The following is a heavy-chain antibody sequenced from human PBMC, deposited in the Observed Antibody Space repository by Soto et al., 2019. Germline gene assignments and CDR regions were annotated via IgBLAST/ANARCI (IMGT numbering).Heavy chain of an antibody. Sequence: SETLPLTCTVSGGSISSGGYYWSWIRQHPGKGLEWIGYIYYSGSTYYNPSLKSRVTISVDTSKNQFSLKLSSVTAADTAVYYCAREPRDGYNYIGYYFDYWGQGTLVTVSS. D-gene: IGHD5-12*01. CDR3: AREPRDGYNYIGYYFDY. J-gene: IGHJ4*02. CDR2: IYYSGST. CDR1: GGSISSGGYY. V-gene: IGHV4-31*03.